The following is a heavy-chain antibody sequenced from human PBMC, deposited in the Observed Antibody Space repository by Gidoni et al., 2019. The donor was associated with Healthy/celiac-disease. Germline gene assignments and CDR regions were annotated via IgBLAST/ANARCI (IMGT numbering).Heavy chain of an antibody. D-gene: IGHD3-22*01. CDR1: GCSISSSSYY. V-gene: IGHV4-39*01. Sequence: QLQLQESGPGLVKPSETLSLTCTVSGCSISSSSYYWGWIRQPPGKGLEWIGSIYYSGSTYYNPSLKSRVTISVDTSKNQFSLKLSSVTAADTAVYYCARQSYYYDSNAFDIWGQGTMVTVSS. CDR3: ARQSYYYDSNAFDI. J-gene: IGHJ3*02. CDR2: IYYSGST.